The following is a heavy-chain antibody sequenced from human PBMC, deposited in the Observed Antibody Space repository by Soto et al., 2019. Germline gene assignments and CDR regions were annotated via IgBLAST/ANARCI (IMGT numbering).Heavy chain of an antibody. J-gene: IGHJ3*02. Sequence: ESGGGVVQPGRSLRLSCAASGFTFSSYGMHWVRQAPGKGLEWVAVISYDGSNKYYADSVKGRFTISRDNSKNTLYLQMNSLRAEDTAVYYCAGDRAGDAFDIWGQGTMVTVSS. CDR3: AGDRAGDAFDI. CDR2: ISYDGSNK. V-gene: IGHV3-30*03. CDR1: GFTFSSYG.